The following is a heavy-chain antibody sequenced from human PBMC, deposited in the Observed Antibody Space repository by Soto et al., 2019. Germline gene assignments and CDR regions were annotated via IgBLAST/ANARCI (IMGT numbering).Heavy chain of an antibody. CDR1: GVTISTYH. CDR2: NYHSGTT. J-gene: IGHJ4*02. CDR3: VREAYIGYGHAIDH. Sequence: SETLSLTCAVSGVTISTYHWSWIRQPPGKGLEWIGYNYHSGTTNYNPSLKSRVTISVDTSKNQFSLRLTSVTAADTAIYYCVREAYIGYGHAIDHWGQGILVTVSS. D-gene: IGHD5-12*01. V-gene: IGHV4-59*01.